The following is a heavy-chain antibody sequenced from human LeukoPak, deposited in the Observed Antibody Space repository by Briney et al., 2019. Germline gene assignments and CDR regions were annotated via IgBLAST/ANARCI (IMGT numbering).Heavy chain of an antibody. CDR1: GFTFNDYA. J-gene: IGHJ4*02. CDR2: ISGDGGSI. Sequence: GGSLRLSCAASGFTFNDYAMHWVRQAPGKGLEWVSLISGDGGSIYYADSVKGRFTISRDNSKNSLYLQMNSLRTEDTALYYCAEDRYKGLYDSSGFDYWGQGTLVTVSS. CDR3: AEDRYKGLYDSSGFDY. D-gene: IGHD3-22*01. V-gene: IGHV3-43*02.